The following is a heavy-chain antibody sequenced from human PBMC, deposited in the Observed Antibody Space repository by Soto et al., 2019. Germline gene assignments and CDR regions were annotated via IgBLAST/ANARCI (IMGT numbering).Heavy chain of an antibody. D-gene: IGHD2-15*01. CDR3: ASAGYCSGGSCYDLDY. CDR2: INHSGST. Sequence: PSETLSLTCAVYGGSFSGYYWSWIRQPPGKGLEWIGEINHSGSTNYNPSLKSRVTISVDTSKNQFSLKLSSVTAADTAVYYCASAGYCSGGSCYDLDYWGQGTLVTVSS. CDR1: GGSFSGYY. J-gene: IGHJ4*02. V-gene: IGHV4-34*01.